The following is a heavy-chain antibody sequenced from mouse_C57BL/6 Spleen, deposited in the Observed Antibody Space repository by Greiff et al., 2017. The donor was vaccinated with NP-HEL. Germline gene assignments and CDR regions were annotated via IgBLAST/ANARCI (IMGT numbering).Heavy chain of an antibody. CDR2: IDPNSGGT. Sequence: QVHVKQPGAELVKPGASVKLSCKASGYTFTSYWMHWVKQRPGRGLEWIGRIDPNSGGTKYNEKFKSKATLTVDKPSSTAYMQLSSLTSEDSAVYYCARHYGSFYWYFDVWGTGTTVTVSS. J-gene: IGHJ1*03. V-gene: IGHV1-72*01. CDR1: GYTFTSYW. CDR3: ARHYGSFYWYFDV. D-gene: IGHD1-1*01.